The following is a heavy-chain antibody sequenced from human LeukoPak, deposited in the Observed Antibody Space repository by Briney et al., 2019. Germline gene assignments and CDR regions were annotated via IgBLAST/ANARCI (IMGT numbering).Heavy chain of an antibody. CDR2: INPNSGGT. CDR1: GYTFTGYY. CDR3: ARESIRSTYYYGMDV. J-gene: IGHJ6*02. V-gene: IGHV1-2*02. Sequence: ASVKVSCKASGYTFTGYYMHWVRQAPGQGLEWMGWINPNSGGTNYAQKFQGRVTMTRDTSISTAYMELSRLRSDDTAVYYCARESIRSTYYYGMDVWGQGTTVTVSS. D-gene: IGHD4-17*01.